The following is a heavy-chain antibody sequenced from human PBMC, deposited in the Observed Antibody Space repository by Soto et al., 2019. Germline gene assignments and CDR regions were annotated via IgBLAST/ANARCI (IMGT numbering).Heavy chain of an antibody. CDR3: ARDYYRFNSVYGFSMDV. CDR1: GFTFSSYA. V-gene: IGHV3-30-3*01. J-gene: IGHJ6*01. Sequence: QVQLVETGGGVVQPGRSLRLSCAASGFTFSSYAMHWVRQAPGKGLEWVAVISYDGSNKYYADSVKGRCTISRDNSKNTLYLQMNSLRAEDTAVYYCARDYYRFNSVYGFSMDVW. CDR2: ISYDGSNK. D-gene: IGHD5-12*01.